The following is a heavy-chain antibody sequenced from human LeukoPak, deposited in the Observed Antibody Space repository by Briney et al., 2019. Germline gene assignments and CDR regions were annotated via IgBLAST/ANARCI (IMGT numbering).Heavy chain of an antibody. D-gene: IGHD5-12*01. CDR3: ATYSGYER. CDR2: IRYDESDK. CDR1: GFTFSSYG. V-gene: IGHV3-30*02. J-gene: IGHJ4*02. Sequence: GGSLRLSCAASGFTFSSYGMHWVRQAPGKGLEWVAFIRYDESDKYYADSVKGRFTISRDNFKNTLYLQMNSLRTDDTAVYYCATYSGYERWGQGTLVTVSS.